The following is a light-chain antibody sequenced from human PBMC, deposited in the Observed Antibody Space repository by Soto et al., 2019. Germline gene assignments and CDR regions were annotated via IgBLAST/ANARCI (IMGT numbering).Light chain of an antibody. CDR3: SSYAGSYTVV. CDR2: DVN. CDR1: SSDVGAYQY. J-gene: IGLJ2*01. Sequence: QSALTQPRSVSGSPGQSVTISCTGTSSDVGAYQYVSWYQQFPGKAPKLILYDVNKRPSGVPHRFSGSKSDNTASLTISGLQAEDEADYYCSSYAGSYTVVFGGGTQLTVL. V-gene: IGLV2-11*01.